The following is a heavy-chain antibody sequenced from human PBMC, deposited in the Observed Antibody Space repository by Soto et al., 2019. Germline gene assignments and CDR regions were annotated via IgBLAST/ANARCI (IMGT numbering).Heavy chain of an antibody. CDR1: ENTFTSYD. D-gene: IGHD3-10*01. CDR2: MNPNNDYT. CDR3: ARHVFLWFGDMGAWSGRYYYYGMDV. Sequence: SSVKVSCKASENTFTSYDFHWVRQATGQGLEWMGWMNPNNDYTGYAQKFQGRVTMTRDTSMSTAYMELSSLRSDDTAVYYCARHVFLWFGDMGAWSGRYYYYGMDVWGQGTTVTGSS. V-gene: IGHV1-8*01. J-gene: IGHJ6*02.